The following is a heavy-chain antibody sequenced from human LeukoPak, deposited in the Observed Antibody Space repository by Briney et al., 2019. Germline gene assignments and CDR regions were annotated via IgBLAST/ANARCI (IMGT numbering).Heavy chain of an antibody. J-gene: IGHJ4*02. CDR2: VHVTRGT. D-gene: IGHD2-21*02. CDR1: GGSISSHY. Sequence: SETLSLTCSVSGGSISSHYWSWIRQPAGKGLEWIGRVHVTRGTNYNPSLKSRVTMSVDTSKSQFSLRLSSVTAADTAVYYCASWGPSCGGDCYSSHWGQGTLVTVSS. CDR3: ASWGPSCGGDCYSSH. V-gene: IGHV4-4*07.